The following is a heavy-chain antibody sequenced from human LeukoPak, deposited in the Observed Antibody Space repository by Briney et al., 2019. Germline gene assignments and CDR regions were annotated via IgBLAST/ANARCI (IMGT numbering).Heavy chain of an antibody. CDR2: IRSKANNYAT. J-gene: IGHJ6*02. CDR1: GFTFSGST. V-gene: IGHV3-73*01. CDR3: TSPNSHSSGYYYNGMDI. D-gene: IGHD6-19*01. Sequence: PGGSLRLSCAASGFTFSGSTIHWVRQASGKGLEWVGRIRSKANNYATAYATSVEGRFTISRDDSKYMAFLQMNSLKTEDTAVYYCTSPNSHSSGYYYNGMDIWGQGTTVTVSS.